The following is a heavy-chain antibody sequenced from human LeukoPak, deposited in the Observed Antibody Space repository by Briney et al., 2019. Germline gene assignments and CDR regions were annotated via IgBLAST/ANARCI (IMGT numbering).Heavy chain of an antibody. J-gene: IGHJ4*02. Sequence: GGSLRLSCVASGFTFTDHPMNWVRQAPGKGLEWVGRIKPKTDGEATEYAAPVKDRFSISRDDSKSMMYLRMNSLKTEDTAVYYCITPLPYSAQGGQGTLVTVSS. CDR1: GFTFTDHP. V-gene: IGHV3-15*07. CDR2: IKPKTDGEAT. CDR3: ITPLPYSAQ. D-gene: IGHD2-21*01.